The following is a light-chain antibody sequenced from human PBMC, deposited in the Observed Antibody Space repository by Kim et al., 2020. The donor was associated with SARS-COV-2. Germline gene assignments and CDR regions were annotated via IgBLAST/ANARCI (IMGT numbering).Light chain of an antibody. Sequence: QSALTQPRSVSGSPGQSVTISCTGTSGNIGTYNYVSWYQHHPGKAPKLMTYDVNKRPSGVPDRFFGSKSGNTASLTISGLQAEDEADYYCCSYAGSYTWVFGGGTQLTVL. CDR2: DVN. J-gene: IGLJ3*02. CDR3: CSYAGSYTWV. V-gene: IGLV2-11*01. CDR1: SGNIGTYNY.